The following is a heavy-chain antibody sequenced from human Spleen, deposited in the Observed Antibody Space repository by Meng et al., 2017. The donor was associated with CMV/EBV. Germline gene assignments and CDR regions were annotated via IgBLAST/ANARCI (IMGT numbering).Heavy chain of an antibody. V-gene: IGHV3-30*02. CDR2: IRYDGSNK. J-gene: IGHJ3*02. CDR1: GFTFSSYG. Sequence: GESLKISCAASGFTFSSYGMHWVRQAPGKGLEWVAFIRYDGSNKYYADSVKGRFTISRDNAKNSLYLQMNSLRAEDTAVYYCARGGNWNAVNDAFDIWGQGTMVTVSS. D-gene: IGHD1-20*01. CDR3: ARGGNWNAVNDAFDI.